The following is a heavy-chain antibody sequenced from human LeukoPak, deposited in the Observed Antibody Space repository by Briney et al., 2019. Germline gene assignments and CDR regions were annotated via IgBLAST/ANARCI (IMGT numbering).Heavy chain of an antibody. CDR1: GYSISSGFS. D-gene: IGHD2-15*01. CDR2: ISHTGSA. V-gene: IGHV4-38-2*01. J-gene: IGHJ4*02. CDR3: ARGGRLMVAASYFDY. Sequence: PSETLSLTCAVSGYSISSGFSWGWIRQPPGKGLEWIGTISHTGSAYHNPSFKSRVTISVDTSKNQFSLKLTSVTATDTAIYYCARGGRLMVAASYFDYWGQGMLVTVSS.